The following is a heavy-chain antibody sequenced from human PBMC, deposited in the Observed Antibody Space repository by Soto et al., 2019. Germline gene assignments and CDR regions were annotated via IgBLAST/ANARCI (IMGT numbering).Heavy chain of an antibody. CDR3: ARIMDDSSGYYLDY. Sequence: PSETLSLTCTVSGGAISSYYWGWIRQPPGKGLEWIGYIYYTGSTTYNPSLKSRVTISVDTSKNQFSLNLISVTAADTAVYYCARIMDDSSGYYLDYWGQGTLVTVSS. J-gene: IGHJ4*02. D-gene: IGHD3-22*01. CDR1: GGAISSYY. V-gene: IGHV4-59*12. CDR2: IYYTGST.